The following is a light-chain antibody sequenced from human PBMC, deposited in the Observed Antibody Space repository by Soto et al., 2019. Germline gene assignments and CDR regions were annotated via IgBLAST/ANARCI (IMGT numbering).Light chain of an antibody. Sequence: EIVLTQSPGTLSLSPGERATLSCRASQSVTSSYLAWYQRKPGQAPRLLIYGSSSRATGIPDRFSGSGSGTDFSLTISRLEPEDFAVYSCQQYGDSLLTFGGGTRVEMK. CDR3: QQYGDSLLT. J-gene: IGKJ4*01. CDR1: QSVTSSY. V-gene: IGKV3-20*01. CDR2: GSS.